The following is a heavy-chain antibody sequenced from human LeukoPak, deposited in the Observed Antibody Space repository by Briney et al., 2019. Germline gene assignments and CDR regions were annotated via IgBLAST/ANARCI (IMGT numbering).Heavy chain of an antibody. CDR3: ASRTKYYYDSSGYYQPPDAFDI. V-gene: IGHV4-34*01. D-gene: IGHD3-22*01. CDR2: INHSGST. CDR1: GGSFSGYY. J-gene: IGHJ3*02. Sequence: SETLSLTCAVYGGSFSGYYWSWIRQPPGKGLEWIGEINHSGSTNYNPSLKSRVTISVDTSKNQFSLKLSSVTAADTAVYYCASRTKYYYDSSGYYQPPDAFDIWGQGTMVTVSS.